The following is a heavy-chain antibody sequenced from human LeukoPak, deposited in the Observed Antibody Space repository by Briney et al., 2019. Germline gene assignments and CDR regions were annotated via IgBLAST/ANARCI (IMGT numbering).Heavy chain of an antibody. V-gene: IGHV3-48*04. CDR2: ISHTSNTI. J-gene: IGHJ4*02. D-gene: IGHD3-10*01. Sequence: GGSLRLSCAASGVTFSSYTMNWVRQAPGKGLEWISYISHTSNTIYYADSVKGRFTISRDNAKNSLFLHMNSLRAEDTAVYYCVSWRYGSGSIFEDWGQGTLVTVSS. CDR1: GVTFSSYT. CDR3: VSWRYGSGSIFED.